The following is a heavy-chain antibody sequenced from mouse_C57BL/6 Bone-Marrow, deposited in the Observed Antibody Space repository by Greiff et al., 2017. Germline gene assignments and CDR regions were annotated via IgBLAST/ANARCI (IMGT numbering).Heavy chain of an antibody. D-gene: IGHD2-3*01. V-gene: IGHV14-4*01. CDR1: GFNIKDDY. CDR3: SSCDGNYFDF. J-gene: IGHJ2*01. Sequence: VQLQQSGAELVRPGASVKLSCTASGFNIKDDYIHWVKQRPEQGLEWIGWIDPEIGGTEYASKFQGKATITSDTSSNTAYLQLSSLTSEDTAVYYCSSCDGNYFDFWGQGTPLTVAS. CDR2: IDPEIGGT.